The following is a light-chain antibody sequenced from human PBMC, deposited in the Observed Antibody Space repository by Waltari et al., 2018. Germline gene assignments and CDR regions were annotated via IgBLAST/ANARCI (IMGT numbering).Light chain of an antibody. CDR1: QGIGDE. CDR2: GAS. V-gene: IGKV1-27*01. J-gene: IGKJ1*01. Sequence: IHMTQSPSSLSASTGDRLTLTCRASQGIGDELSWYQQKPGKAPTLLIYGASRLQTGVSFRFSGSGSGTDFTLTIHNLQPEDIATYYCQQDYTAPWTFGQGTKVEI. CDR3: QQDYTAPWT.